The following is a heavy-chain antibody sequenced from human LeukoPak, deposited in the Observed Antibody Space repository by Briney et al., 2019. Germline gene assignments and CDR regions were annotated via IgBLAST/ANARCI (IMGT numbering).Heavy chain of an antibody. Sequence: GGSLRLSCAASGFTFSSYAMSWVRQAPGKGLEWVSSISGSGDNTYYADSVKGRFTISRDNSKNTLYLQMNSLRAEDTAVYYCARPHGIVVVITGLAFDIWGQGTMVTVSS. D-gene: IGHD3-22*01. CDR1: GFTFSSYA. CDR2: ISGSGDNT. CDR3: ARPHGIVVVITGLAFDI. J-gene: IGHJ3*02. V-gene: IGHV3-23*01.